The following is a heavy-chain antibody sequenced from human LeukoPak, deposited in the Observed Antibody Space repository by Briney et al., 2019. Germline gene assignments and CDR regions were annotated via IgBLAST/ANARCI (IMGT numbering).Heavy chain of an antibody. CDR2: INSDGSST. D-gene: IGHD2-21*02. V-gene: IGHV3-74*01. J-gene: IGHJ6*02. CDR3: ARRGDYYYYYGMDV. CDR1: GFTLSSYW. Sequence: GGSLRLSCAASGFTLSSYWMHWVRQAPGKGLVWVSRINSDGSSTSYADSVKGRFTISRDNAKNTLYLQMNSLRAEDTAVYYCARRGDYYYYYGMDVWGQGTTVTVSS.